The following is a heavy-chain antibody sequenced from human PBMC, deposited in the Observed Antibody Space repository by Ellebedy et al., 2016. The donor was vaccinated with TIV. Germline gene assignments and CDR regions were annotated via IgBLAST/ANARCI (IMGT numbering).Heavy chain of an antibody. CDR1: GYTFTSYY. V-gene: IGHV1-46*04. CDR3: ARMYSSGSYYFDY. J-gene: IGHJ4*02. CDR2: INPSGGST. Sequence: AASVTVSCKASGYTFTSYYMHWMRQAPGQGLEWMGIINPSGGSTSYAQKLQGRVTMTRDTSTSTVYMELSSLRSDDTAVYYCARMYSSGSYYFDYWGQGTLVTVSS. D-gene: IGHD6-19*01.